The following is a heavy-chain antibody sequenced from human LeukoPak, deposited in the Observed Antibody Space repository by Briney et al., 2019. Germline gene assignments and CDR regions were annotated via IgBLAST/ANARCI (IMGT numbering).Heavy chain of an antibody. CDR1: GLLFSDAW. CDR2: IKGRTDRETT. V-gene: IGHV3-15*01. D-gene: IGHD4-17*01. J-gene: IGHJ5*02. CDR3: TYMTTVFTVDL. Sequence: PGGSLRLSCAVSGLLFSDAWMSWVRQGPGKGLEWVGRIKGRTDRETTDFAAPVKGRFTISRDVSQNTIHLQMNSLRTEDTAVYYCTYMTTVFTVDLRGQGTLVTVSS.